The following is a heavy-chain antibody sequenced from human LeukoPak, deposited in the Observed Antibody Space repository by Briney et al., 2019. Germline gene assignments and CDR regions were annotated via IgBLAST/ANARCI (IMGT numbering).Heavy chain of an antibody. V-gene: IGHV3-74*01. J-gene: IGHJ4*02. CDR1: GFTFSNYW. Sequence: GGSLRLSCAASGFTFSNYWMYWVRQAPGKGLVWVSGISGDGRSTRYADSVKGRYTISRDNSKNTLYLQMNSLRAEDTAVYYCAKDMEPIRYYYGSGSYLRGPDYWGQGTLVTVSS. CDR3: AKDMEPIRYYYGSGSYLRGPDY. D-gene: IGHD3-10*01. CDR2: ISGDGRST.